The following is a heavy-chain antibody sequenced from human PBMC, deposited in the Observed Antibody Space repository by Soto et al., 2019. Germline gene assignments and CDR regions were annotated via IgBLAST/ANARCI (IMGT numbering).Heavy chain of an antibody. D-gene: IGHD3-10*01. J-gene: IGHJ6*02. V-gene: IGHV3-30-3*01. CDR2: ISYDGSNK. Sequence: PGGSLRLWWGAAWGACVGYGGRWVRQAPGKGLDWGAVISYDGSNKYYADSVKGRFTISRDTSKNTLYLQMNSLRPEDTAVYFCARDRSEWSGDLPYYYGMDAWGQGTTVTVSS. CDR3: ARDRSEWSGDLPYYYGMDA. CDR1: WGACVGYG.